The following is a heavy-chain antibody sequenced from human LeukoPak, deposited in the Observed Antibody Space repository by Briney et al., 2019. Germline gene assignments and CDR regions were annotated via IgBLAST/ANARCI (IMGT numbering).Heavy chain of an antibody. D-gene: IGHD3-16*02. V-gene: IGHV1-2*02. Sequence: ASVKVSCKASGYTFTGYYMHWVRQAPGQGLEWMGWINPNSGGTNYAQKFQGRVTMTRDTSISTAYMELSRLRSDDTAVYYCARTYYDYVWGSYRFHWFDPWGQGTLAAVSS. CDR1: GYTFTGYY. CDR2: INPNSGGT. J-gene: IGHJ5*02. CDR3: ARTYYDYVWGSYRFHWFDP.